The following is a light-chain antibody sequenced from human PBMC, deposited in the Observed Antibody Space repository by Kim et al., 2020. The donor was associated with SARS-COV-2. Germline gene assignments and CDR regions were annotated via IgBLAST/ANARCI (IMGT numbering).Light chain of an antibody. CDR3: QQYGNAPDT. Sequence: PGDSATLSCRASQSVRGSYLAWYQQQKPGQAPRLLIYGASSRATGIPDRFSGSGSGTDFTLTISRLEPEDFAVYYCQQYGNAPDTFGQGTRLEIK. CDR2: GAS. CDR1: QSVRGSY. V-gene: IGKV3-20*01. J-gene: IGKJ5*01.